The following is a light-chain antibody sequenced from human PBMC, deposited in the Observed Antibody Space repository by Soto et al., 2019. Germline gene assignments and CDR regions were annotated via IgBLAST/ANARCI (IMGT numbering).Light chain of an antibody. CDR1: SSDVGDYNY. V-gene: IGLV2-14*03. J-gene: IGLJ1*01. CDR3: SSYSSSGTLYV. Sequence: QSALTQPASVSGSPGQSITISCTGSSSDVGDYNYVAWYQHHPDKAPKLMIFDVSSRPSGVSNRFSGSKSSSTASLTISGLQAEDEADYFCSSYSSSGTLYVFGTGTKLTVL. CDR2: DVS.